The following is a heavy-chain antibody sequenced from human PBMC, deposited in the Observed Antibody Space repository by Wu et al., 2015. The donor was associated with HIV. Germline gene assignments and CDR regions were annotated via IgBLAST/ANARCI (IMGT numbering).Heavy chain of an antibody. J-gene: IGHJ3*02. Sequence: QVQLVQSGAEVKKPGASVKVSCKASGYTFTGYYMHWVRQAPGQGLEWMGWINPNSGGTNYAQKFQGRVTMTRDTSISTAYMELSRLRSDDTAVYYCATHEGIAAAGTSAFDIVGPRDNGHRLF. D-gene: IGHD6-13*01. CDR2: INPNSGGT. V-gene: IGHV1-2*02. CDR3: ATHEGIAAAGTSAFDI. CDR1: GYTFTGYY.